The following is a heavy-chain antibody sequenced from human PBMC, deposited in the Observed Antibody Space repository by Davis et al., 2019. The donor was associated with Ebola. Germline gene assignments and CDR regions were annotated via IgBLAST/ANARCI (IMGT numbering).Heavy chain of an antibody. V-gene: IGHV1-18*01. CDR1: GGTFSSYG. Sequence: ASVKVSCKASGGTFSSYGISWVRQAPGQGLEWMGWISAYNGNTNYAQKLQGRVTMTTDTSTSTAYMELRSLRSDDTAVYYCARAYHYGDYYDYWGQGTLVTVSS. D-gene: IGHD4-17*01. CDR2: ISAYNGNT. J-gene: IGHJ4*02. CDR3: ARAYHYGDYYDY.